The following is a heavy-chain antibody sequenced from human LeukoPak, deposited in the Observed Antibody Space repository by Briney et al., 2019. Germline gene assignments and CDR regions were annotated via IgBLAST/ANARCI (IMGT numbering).Heavy chain of an antibody. J-gene: IGHJ3*02. V-gene: IGHV3-7*01. CDR1: GFTFSSYW. Sequence: PGGSLRLSCAASGFTFSSYWMSWVRQAPGKGLEWVANIKQDGSEKYYVDSVKGRFTISRDNAKNSLYLQMNSLRAEDTAVYYCARILVVVTPDDAFDIWGQGTMVTVSS. D-gene: IGHD3-22*01. CDR2: IKQDGSEK. CDR3: ARILVVVTPDDAFDI.